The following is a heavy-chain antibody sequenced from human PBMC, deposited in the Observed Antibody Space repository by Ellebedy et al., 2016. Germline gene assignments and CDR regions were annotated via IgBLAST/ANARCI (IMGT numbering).Heavy chain of an antibody. V-gene: IGHV1-2*02. Sequence: ASVKVSCKASGYTFTAYYMHWVRQAPGQGLEWMGWINPNSGVTNYAQKFQVRVTMTRDTSINTAYMDLSRLTSDDTAVYYCARDKGPASLDYWGQGTLVTVSS. CDR1: GYTFTAYY. CDR2: INPNSGVT. J-gene: IGHJ4*02. CDR3: ARDKGPASLDY.